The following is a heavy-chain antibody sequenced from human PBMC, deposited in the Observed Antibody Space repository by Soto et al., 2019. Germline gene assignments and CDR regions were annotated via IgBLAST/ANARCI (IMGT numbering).Heavy chain of an antibody. CDR2: ISFHGGNK. CDR3: DKDMKSIVSTYYYGMDV. D-gene: IGHD2-2*01. CDR1: GFTFTLYG. Sequence: GGSLRLSCAASGFTFTLYGMHWVRQAPGKGLEWVAAISFHGGNKYYADSVKGRFTISRDNAKITLYLQMNSLSAEDTAVNYSDKDMKSIVSTYYYGMDVWGQGTTVTVSS. J-gene: IGHJ6*02. V-gene: IGHV3-30*18.